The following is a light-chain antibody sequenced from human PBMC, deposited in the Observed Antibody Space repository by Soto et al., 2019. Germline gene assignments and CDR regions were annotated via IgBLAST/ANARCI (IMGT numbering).Light chain of an antibody. Sequence: AIQMTQSPSSLSASVGDRVTITCRASQYIRHDLGWYQQKPGKAPKLLIYTASTLESGVPSRLSGSGSGTDFSLTITSLQPEDFATYYCLQDYTYPWTFGQGTKVEIK. J-gene: IGKJ1*01. CDR3: LQDYTYPWT. CDR1: QYIRHD. V-gene: IGKV1-6*01. CDR2: TAS.